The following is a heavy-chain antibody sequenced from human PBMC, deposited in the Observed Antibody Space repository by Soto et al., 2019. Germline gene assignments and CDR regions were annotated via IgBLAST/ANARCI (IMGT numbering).Heavy chain of an antibody. CDR3: ARTVNHRGWDIQY. CDR2: SRNKANSYST. D-gene: IGHD2-15*01. J-gene: IGHJ4*02. V-gene: IGHV3-72*01. CDR1: GLTFSDHY. Sequence: GGSLRLSCAVSGLTFSDHYMDWVRQAPGKGLEWVARSRNKANSYSTEYAASVKGRFTISRDDPKNSLYLQMNSLKTEDTAVYYCARTVNHRGWDIQYWGQATRVTVSS.